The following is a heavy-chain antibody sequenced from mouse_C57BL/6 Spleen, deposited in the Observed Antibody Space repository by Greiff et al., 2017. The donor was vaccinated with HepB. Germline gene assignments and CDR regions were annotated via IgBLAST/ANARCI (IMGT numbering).Heavy chain of an antibody. CDR3: ARHEDRDSYYSYYFDY. CDR1: GYTFTGYT. CDR2: FYPGSGSI. D-gene: IGHD2-12*01. J-gene: IGHJ2*01. Sequence: QVQLKESGAELVKPGASVKLSCKASGYTFTGYTIHWVKQRSGQGLEWIGWFYPGSGSIKYNEKFKGKATLTADKSSSTVYMELSRLTSEDSAVYFCARHEDRDSYYSYYFDYWGQGTTLTVSS. V-gene: IGHV1-62-2*01.